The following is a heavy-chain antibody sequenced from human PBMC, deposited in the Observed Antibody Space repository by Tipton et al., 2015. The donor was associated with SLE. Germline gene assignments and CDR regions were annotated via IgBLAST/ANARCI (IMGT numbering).Heavy chain of an antibody. V-gene: IGHV4-59*01. Sequence: TLSLTCTVSGGSISSYYWSWIRQPPGKGLEWIGYIYYSGSPNYNPSLKSRVTISVDTSKNQFSLKLSSVTAADTAVYYCARRGQQLTTTYYYHYYMDVWGKGTTVTV. CDR2: IYYSGSP. CDR3: ARRGQQLTTTYYYHYYMDV. J-gene: IGHJ6*03. D-gene: IGHD6-13*01. CDR1: GGSISSYY.